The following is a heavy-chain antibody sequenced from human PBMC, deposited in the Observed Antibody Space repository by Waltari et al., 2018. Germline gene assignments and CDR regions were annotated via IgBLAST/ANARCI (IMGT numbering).Heavy chain of an antibody. D-gene: IGHD1-7*01. V-gene: IGHV5-51*01. J-gene: IGHJ4*02. CDR3: ARHEDWNYFRGSDY. CDR2: IYPGDSET. Sequence: EVQLVQSGAEVKKPGESLKISWKGSGYSFTSYWIGWVSQMTGKGLEWMGIIYPGDSETRYSQSFQGQVTISADKSLSTAYLQWSSLKASDTAMYYCARHEDWNYFRGSDYWGQGTLVTVSS. CDR1: GYSFTSYW.